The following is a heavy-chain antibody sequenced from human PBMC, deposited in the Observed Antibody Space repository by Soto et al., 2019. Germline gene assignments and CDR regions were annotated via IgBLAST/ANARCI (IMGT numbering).Heavy chain of an antibody. V-gene: IGHV1-3*01. Sequence: VQLVQSGTEVKEPGASVRVSCKASGYTFTAHSLHWARQAPGQGLEWMGWIIVSHGWPRYAHQFQGRLTFETDTIGTTSDKLVASVTPDDTAVYFCAREPEDGVPGDYWGQGTPVVVAS. CDR3: AREPEDGVPGDY. CDR2: IIVSHGWP. CDR1: GYTFTAHS. D-gene: IGHD2-15*01. J-gene: IGHJ4*02.